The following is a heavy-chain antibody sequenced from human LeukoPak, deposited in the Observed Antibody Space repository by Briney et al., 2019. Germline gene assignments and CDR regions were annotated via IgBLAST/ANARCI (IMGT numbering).Heavy chain of an antibody. D-gene: IGHD4/OR15-4a*01. CDR3: ARHAAFADYQSHLTHFDY. CDR1: GVSISSYY. Sequence: PSGTLSLTCTVSGVSISSYYWSWIRQPPGKGLEWIGYIYYSGSTNYSPSLKSRVTISVDTSKNQFSLRLSSVTAADTALYYCARHAAFADYQSHLTHFDYWGQGTLVTVSS. J-gene: IGHJ4*02. CDR2: IYYSGST. V-gene: IGHV4-59*08.